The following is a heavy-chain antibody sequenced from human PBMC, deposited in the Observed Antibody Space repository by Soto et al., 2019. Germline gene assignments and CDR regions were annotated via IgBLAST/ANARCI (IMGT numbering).Heavy chain of an antibody. V-gene: IGHV3-23*01. CDR2: IGGSGGST. Sequence: GGSLRLSCAASGFTFSTYAMSWVRQAPGKGLVWVSAIGGSGGSTFYADSVKGRFTISSDNYMNTLYLQMNSLRTEDTAVYYCAHPRGFGVFDAYDIWGPGTMVTVSS. D-gene: IGHD3-10*01. J-gene: IGHJ3*02. CDR1: GFTFSTYA. CDR3: AHPRGFGVFDAYDI.